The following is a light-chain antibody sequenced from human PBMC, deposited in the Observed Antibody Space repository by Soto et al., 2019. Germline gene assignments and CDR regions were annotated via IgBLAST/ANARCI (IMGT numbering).Light chain of an antibody. Sequence: QSALTQPASVSGSPGQSITISCTGTSSDIGGYKYVSWYQQHPGKVPKLLIYYVNNRPSGVSDRFSGSKSGNTSSLTISGLQAEDEAEYYCCSYTSSTSLIFGGGTELTVL. CDR1: SSDIGGYKY. CDR2: YVN. J-gene: IGLJ2*01. V-gene: IGLV2-14*03. CDR3: CSYTSSTSLI.